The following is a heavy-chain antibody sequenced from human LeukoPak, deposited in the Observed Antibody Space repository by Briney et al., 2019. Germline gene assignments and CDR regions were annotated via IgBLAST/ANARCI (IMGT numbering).Heavy chain of an antibody. J-gene: IGHJ4*02. CDR1: GFTFSSYA. CDR3: AKAGSTSSLRFDY. Sequence: SGGSLRLSCAASGFTFSSYAMSWVRQAPGRGLEWVSAISGSGGSTYYADSVKGRFTISRDNSKNTLYLQMNSLRAEDTAVYYCAKAGSTSSLRFDYWGQGTLVTVSS. V-gene: IGHV3-23*01. CDR2: ISGSGGST. D-gene: IGHD2-2*01.